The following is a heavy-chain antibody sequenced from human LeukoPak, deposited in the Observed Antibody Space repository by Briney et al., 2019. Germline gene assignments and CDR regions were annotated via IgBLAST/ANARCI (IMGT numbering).Heavy chain of an antibody. J-gene: IGHJ4*02. V-gene: IGHV1-69*04. CDR1: GGTFISYL. CDR3: ARARDYYDSSGYVDFDY. Sequence: ASVKVSCKASGGTFISYLISWVRQAPGQGLEWMGRIIPILGIANYAQKFQGRVTITADKSTSTAYMELSSLRSEDTAVYYCARARDYYDSSGYVDFDYWGQGTLVTVSS. D-gene: IGHD3-22*01. CDR2: IIPILGIA.